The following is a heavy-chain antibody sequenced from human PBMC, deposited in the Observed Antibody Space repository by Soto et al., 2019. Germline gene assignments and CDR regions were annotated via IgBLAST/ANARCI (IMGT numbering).Heavy chain of an antibody. Sequence: QLQLQESGPGLVKPSETLSLTCTVSGGSIISSSYYWGWVRQPPGKGLEWIGTIFYSGTTYYNPSLKSRITISVDTSKNQFSLKLSSVTAADTAVYYCARVSAAGTHFDYWGQGTLVTVSS. V-gene: IGHV4-39*01. CDR2: IFYSGTT. CDR3: ARVSAAGTHFDY. CDR1: GGSIISSSYY. D-gene: IGHD6-13*01. J-gene: IGHJ4*02.